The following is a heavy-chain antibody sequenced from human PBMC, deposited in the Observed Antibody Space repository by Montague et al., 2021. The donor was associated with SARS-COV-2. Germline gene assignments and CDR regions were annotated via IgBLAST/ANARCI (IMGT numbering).Heavy chain of an antibody. CDR1: GGSISSSSYY. Sequence: SETPSLTCTVSGGSISSSSYYWGWIRQPPGKGLEWIGSIYYSGSTYYNPSLKSRVTISVDTSKNQFPLKLSSVTAADTAVYYCARQRRGGLVSTPRFFDYWGQGTLVTVSS. CDR2: IYYSGST. V-gene: IGHV4-39*01. D-gene: IGHD6-19*01. CDR3: ARQRRGGLVSTPRFFDY. J-gene: IGHJ4*02.